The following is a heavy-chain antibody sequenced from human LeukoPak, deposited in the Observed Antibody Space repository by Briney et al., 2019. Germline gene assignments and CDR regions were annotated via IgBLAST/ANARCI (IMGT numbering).Heavy chain of an antibody. V-gene: IGHV3-9*01. CDR3: AKESLFDSNFDSAFDI. Sequence: GRSLRLSCAASGFTFDDYAMHWVRQAPGKGLEWVSGISWNSGSIGYADSVKGRFTISRDNAKNSLYLQMNSLGAEDTALYYCAKESLFDSNFDSAFDIWGQGTMVTVSS. J-gene: IGHJ3*02. D-gene: IGHD3-22*01. CDR1: GFTFDDYA. CDR2: ISWNSGSI.